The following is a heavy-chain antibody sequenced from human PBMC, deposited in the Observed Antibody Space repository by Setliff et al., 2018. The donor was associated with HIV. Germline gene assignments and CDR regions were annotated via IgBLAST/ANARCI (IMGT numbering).Heavy chain of an antibody. CDR3: ATLDRSGGNFLAY. Sequence: LSLTCTVSGGSVNDFYCNWIRQPPGKGPEWIGYIHSSGSTIYNPSLKSRITISLDTSKEQFSLELSSATAADTAVYYCATLDRSGGNFLAYWGQGSLVTVSS. J-gene: IGHJ4*02. D-gene: IGHD2-21*02. CDR1: GGSVNDFY. V-gene: IGHV4-4*09. CDR2: IHSSGST.